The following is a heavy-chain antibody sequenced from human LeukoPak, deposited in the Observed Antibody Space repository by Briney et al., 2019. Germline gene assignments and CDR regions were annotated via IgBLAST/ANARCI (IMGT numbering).Heavy chain of an antibody. CDR2: IYYSGST. D-gene: IGHD6-13*01. J-gene: IGHJ5*02. Sequence: SETLSLTCTVSGGSISSSSHFWSWIRQPPGKGLEWIGSIYYSGSTYYNPSLKSRVTISVDTSKNQFSLKLSSVTAADTAVYYCARRQQLGPVSCWFDPWGQGTLVTVSS. CDR3: ARRQQLGPVSCWFDP. V-gene: IGHV4-39*01. CDR1: GGSISSSSHF.